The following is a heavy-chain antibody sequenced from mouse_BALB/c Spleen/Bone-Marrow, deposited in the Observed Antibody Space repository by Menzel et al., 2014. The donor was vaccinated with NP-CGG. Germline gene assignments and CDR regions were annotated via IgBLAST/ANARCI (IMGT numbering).Heavy chain of an antibody. CDR2: INPSNGRT. D-gene: IGHD2-4*01. J-gene: IGHJ3*01. CDR3: ARDYYDKGRVPY. CDR1: GYTFTSYW. V-gene: IGHV1S81*02. Sequence: QVQLKESGAELVKPGASVKLSCKASGYTFTSYWMHWVKQRPGQGLERIGEINPSNGRTNYNEKFKSRATLTVDKSSSTAYMQLNSLTSEDSAVYYCARDYYDKGRVPYWGQGTLVIISA.